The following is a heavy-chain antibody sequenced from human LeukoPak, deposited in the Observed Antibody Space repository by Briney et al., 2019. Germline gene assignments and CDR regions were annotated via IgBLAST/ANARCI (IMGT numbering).Heavy chain of an antibody. CDR2: ISYSGRT. V-gene: IGHV4-59*01. D-gene: IGHD3-16*02. Sequence: SETLSLTCTVSGGSISSYYWSWIRHPSGKGLEGIVYISYSGRTNYNPSLKSRVTISVDTSKNQFSLKLNSVTAADTAVYYCARYIWGSYPTFEDYWGQGSLVTVSS. CDR1: GGSISSYY. CDR3: ARYIWGSYPTFEDY. J-gene: IGHJ4*02.